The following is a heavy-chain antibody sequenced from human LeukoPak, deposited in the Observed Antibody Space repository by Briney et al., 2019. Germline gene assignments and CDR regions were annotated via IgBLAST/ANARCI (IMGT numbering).Heavy chain of an antibody. CDR3: AGPAGVVIYDAFDI. V-gene: IGHV3-48*01. J-gene: IGHJ3*02. CDR2: ISSSSSTI. CDR1: GFTFSSYS. D-gene: IGHD3-3*01. Sequence: GGSLRLSCAASGFTFSSYSMNWVRQAPGKGLEWVSYISSSSSTIYYADSVKGRFTISRDNAKNSLYLQMNSLRAEDTAVYYCAGPAGVVIYDAFDIWGQGTMVTVSS.